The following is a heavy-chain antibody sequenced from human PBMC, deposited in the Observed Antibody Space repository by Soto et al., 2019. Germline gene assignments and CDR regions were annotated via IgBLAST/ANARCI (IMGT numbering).Heavy chain of an antibody. Sequence: ASVKVSCKASGGTFNSYAISWVRQAPGQGLEWMGVIIPIFGTAKYAQKFQGRVTITADKSTNTAYMELSTLRSEDAAVYYCARVGLLGYCSSTSCISGMDVWGQGTTVTVSS. CDR2: IIPIFGTA. CDR1: GGTFNSYA. CDR3: ARVGLLGYCSSTSCISGMDV. J-gene: IGHJ6*02. D-gene: IGHD2-2*01. V-gene: IGHV1-69*06.